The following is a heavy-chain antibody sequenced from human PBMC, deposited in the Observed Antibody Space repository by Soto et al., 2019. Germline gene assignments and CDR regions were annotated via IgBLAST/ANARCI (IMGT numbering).Heavy chain of an antibody. Sequence: QVQLVQSGAEVKKPGSSVKVSCKASGGTFSSYAISWVRQAPGQGLEWMGGIIPIFGTANYAQKFQGRVTITADESTSTAYMELSSLRSEDTAVYYCARGRPGTGTTYYYYGMDVWGQGTTVTVSS. CDR2: IIPIFGTA. V-gene: IGHV1-69*01. J-gene: IGHJ6*02. CDR1: GGTFSSYA. D-gene: IGHD1-7*01. CDR3: ARGRPGTGTTYYYYGMDV.